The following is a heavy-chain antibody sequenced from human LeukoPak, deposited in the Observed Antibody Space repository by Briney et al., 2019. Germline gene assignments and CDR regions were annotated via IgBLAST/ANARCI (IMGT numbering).Heavy chain of an antibody. J-gene: IGHJ4*02. D-gene: IGHD6-19*01. Sequence: QPGGSLRLSCAASGFTFSSYAMSWVRQAPGKGLEWVSAISGSGGSTYYADSVKGRFTISRDNSKNTLYLQMNSLRGEDTAVYYCAKYSSGWYSGDDYWGQGTLVTVSS. V-gene: IGHV3-23*01. CDR2: ISGSGGST. CDR3: AKYSSGWYSGDDY. CDR1: GFTFSSYA.